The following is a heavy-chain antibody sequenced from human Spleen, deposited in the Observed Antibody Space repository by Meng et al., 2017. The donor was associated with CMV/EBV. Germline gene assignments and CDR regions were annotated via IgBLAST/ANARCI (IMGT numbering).Heavy chain of an antibody. J-gene: IGHJ4*02. CDR2: ISSSSDYI. D-gene: IGHD2/OR15-2a*01. Sequence: GGSLRLSCVGSGFTFSRFSMGWVRQAPGKGLEWVSCISSSSDYIYYADSVKGRFTISRDNAKNSLYLQMNSLRAEDTAVYYCARDFPDYWGQGTLVTVSS. CDR1: GFTFSRFS. CDR3: ARDFPDY. V-gene: IGHV3-21*01.